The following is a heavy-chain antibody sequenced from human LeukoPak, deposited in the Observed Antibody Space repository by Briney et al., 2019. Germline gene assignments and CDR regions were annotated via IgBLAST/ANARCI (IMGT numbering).Heavy chain of an antibody. V-gene: IGHV4-34*01. CDR3: ASSGSYFNGNY. CDR1: DGSSSSSS. Sequence: TSETLSLTCTVSDGSSSSSSWNWIRQPPGKGLEWIGEINHSGSTNYNPSLKSRVTISVDTSKNQFSLKLSSVTAADTAVYYCASSGSYFNGNYWGQGTLVTVSS. CDR2: INHSGST. J-gene: IGHJ4*02. D-gene: IGHD1-26*01.